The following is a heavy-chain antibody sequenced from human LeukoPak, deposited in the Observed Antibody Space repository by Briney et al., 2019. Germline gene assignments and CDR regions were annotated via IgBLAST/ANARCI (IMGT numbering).Heavy chain of an antibody. CDR1: GLTFSRFG. D-gene: IGHD1-7*01. V-gene: IGHV3-30*02. CDR3: AKDRELELPFDY. J-gene: IGHJ4*02. CDR2: IRYDGSSE. Sequence: GGSVSLSCTAWGLTFSRFGMHWVRQAPGKGLEWVAFIRYDGSSEYYVDSVKGRFTISRDDSKNTLHLQMNSLRAEDTAVYYCAKDRELELPFDYWGQGTLVTVSS.